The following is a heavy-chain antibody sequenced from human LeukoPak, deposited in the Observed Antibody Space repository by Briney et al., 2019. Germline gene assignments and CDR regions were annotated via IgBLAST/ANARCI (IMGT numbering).Heavy chain of an antibody. CDR3: AKVTYYYDSSGYYSPYYFDY. Sequence: PGGSLRLSCAASGFTFSSYAMIWVRPAPGKGLEWVSAISGSGGSTYYADSVKGRFTISRDNSKNPLYLQMNSLRAEDTAVYYCAKVTYYYDSSGYYSPYYFDYWGQGTLVTVSS. CDR1: GFTFSSYA. J-gene: IGHJ4*02. CDR2: ISGSGGST. V-gene: IGHV3-23*01. D-gene: IGHD3-22*01.